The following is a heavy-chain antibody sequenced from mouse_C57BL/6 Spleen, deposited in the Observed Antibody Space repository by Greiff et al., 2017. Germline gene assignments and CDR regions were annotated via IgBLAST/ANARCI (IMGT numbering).Heavy chain of an antibody. CDR1: GYTFTSYW. J-gene: IGHJ2*01. Sequence: QVQLQQPGAELVKPGASVKLSCKASGYTFTSYWMQWVKQRPGQGLEWIGEIDPSDSYTNYNQKFKGKATLTVDTSSSTAYMQLSSLTSEDSAVYYCAGVRPSHYFDYWGHGTTLTVSS. CDR3: AGVRPSHYFDY. CDR2: IDPSDSYT. V-gene: IGHV1-50*01. D-gene: IGHD3-2*02.